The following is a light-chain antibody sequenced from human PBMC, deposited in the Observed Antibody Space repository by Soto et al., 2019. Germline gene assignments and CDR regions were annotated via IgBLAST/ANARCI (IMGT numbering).Light chain of an antibody. V-gene: IGLV2-14*01. CDR3: SSYTSSSTLGV. Sequence: QSVLTQPASVSGSPGQSITTSCTGTSSDVGGYNYVSWYQQHPGKAHKLMIFDVNNRPSGISNRFSGSKSGNTASLTISGLQAEDEADYYCSSYTSSSTLGVFGTGTKVTVL. J-gene: IGLJ1*01. CDR1: SSDVGGYNY. CDR2: DVN.